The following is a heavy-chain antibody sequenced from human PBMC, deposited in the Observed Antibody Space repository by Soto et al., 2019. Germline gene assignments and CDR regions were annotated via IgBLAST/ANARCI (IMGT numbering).Heavy chain of an antibody. D-gene: IGHD6-13*01. J-gene: IGHJ4*02. CDR1: GYSFSNYW. Sequence: PGESLKISCRASGYSFSNYWIAWVRQMPGKGLEWMGIIYPGDSDTRYSPSFQGQVTISTDKSISIAYLQMNSLKTEDTAVYYCARYRVAADLSDFDFWGQGTLVTVSS. CDR2: IYPGDSDT. CDR3: ARYRVAADLSDFDF. V-gene: IGHV5-51*01.